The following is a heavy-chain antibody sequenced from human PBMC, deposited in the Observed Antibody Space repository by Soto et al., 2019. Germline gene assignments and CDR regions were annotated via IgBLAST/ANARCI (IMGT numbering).Heavy chain of an antibody. CDR1: GGSISSYY. V-gene: IGHV4-59*01. J-gene: IGHJ4*02. D-gene: IGHD6-13*01. Sequence: SETLSLTCTVSGGSISSYYWSWIRQPPGKGLEWIGYIYYSGSTNXXPSLKSRVXISVDTSKNQFXLKLSXVTAADTAVYYCARVIGQHLSDWGQGTLVTVSS. CDR3: ARVIGQHLSD. CDR2: IYYSGST.